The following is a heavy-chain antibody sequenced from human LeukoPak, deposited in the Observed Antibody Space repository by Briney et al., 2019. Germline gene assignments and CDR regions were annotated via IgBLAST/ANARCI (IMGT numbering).Heavy chain of an antibody. V-gene: IGHV3-7*05. CDR2: IKPDGSEK. Sequence: PGGSLRLSCAASAFTFRTYWMSWVRQAPGKELEWVAMIKPDGSEKYYVDSVKGLFTISRDNAKNSLYLQMSSLRAEDTAVYYCTRDASGDTNSGPRMDVWGQGTTVTVSS. D-gene: IGHD1-26*01. CDR1: AFTFRTYW. J-gene: IGHJ6*02. CDR3: TRDASGDTNSGPRMDV.